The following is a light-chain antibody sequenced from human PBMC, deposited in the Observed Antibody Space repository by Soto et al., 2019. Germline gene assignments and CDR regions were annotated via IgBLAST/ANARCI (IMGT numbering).Light chain of an antibody. J-gene: IGKJ4*01. V-gene: IGKV1-33*01. CDR2: DAS. Sequence: DIQMTQSPSSLSASVGDRVTITCQASQDISNYLNWYQQKPGKAPKLLIYDASNLETGVPSRFSGGRSGTDFTFTISSLQPEDIATYYCQQYDNLLRTFGGGTKVDIK. CDR3: QQYDNLLRT. CDR1: QDISNY.